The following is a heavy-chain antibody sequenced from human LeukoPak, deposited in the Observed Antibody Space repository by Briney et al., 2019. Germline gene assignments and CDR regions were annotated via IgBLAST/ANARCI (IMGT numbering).Heavy chain of an antibody. J-gene: IGHJ4*02. D-gene: IGHD4-23*01. CDR1: GFTFSNYG. CDR2: ISRSGTET. CDR3: AKKSPDSSGNPAYD. V-gene: IGHV3-23*01. Sequence: GGSLRLSCAGAGFTFSNYGMSWVRQAPGKGLEWVSVISRSGTETYHADSARGRFTISRDNAKNTLYLQMNSLRAEDTAVYYCAKKSPDSSGNPAYDWGQGTLVTVSS.